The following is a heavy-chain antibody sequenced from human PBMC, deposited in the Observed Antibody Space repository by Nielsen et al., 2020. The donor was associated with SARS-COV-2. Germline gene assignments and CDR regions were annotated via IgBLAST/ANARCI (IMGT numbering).Heavy chain of an antibody. CDR3: AREEDTAMVYY. Sequence: GGSLRLSCAASGFTFSSYAMHWVRQAPGKGLEWVAVISYDGSNKYYADSVKGRFTISRDNSKNTLYLQMNSLRAEDTAVYYCAREEDTAMVYYWGQGTLVTVSP. CDR1: GFTFSSYA. V-gene: IGHV3-30*04. J-gene: IGHJ4*02. CDR2: ISYDGSNK. D-gene: IGHD5-18*01.